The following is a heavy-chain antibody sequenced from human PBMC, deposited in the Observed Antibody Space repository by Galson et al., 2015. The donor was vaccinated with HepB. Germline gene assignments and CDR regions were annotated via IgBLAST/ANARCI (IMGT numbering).Heavy chain of an antibody. D-gene: IGHD6-19*01. Sequence: SVKVSCKASGGTFSSYAINWVRQAPGHGLEWMGGIIPIFGTANYAQKFQGRVTITADESTSTAYMEMSSLRSEDTAVYYCARDRRIAVAGDWGQGTLVTVSS. J-gene: IGHJ4*02. CDR3: ARDRRIAVAGD. V-gene: IGHV1-69*13. CDR1: GGTFSSYA. CDR2: IIPIFGTA.